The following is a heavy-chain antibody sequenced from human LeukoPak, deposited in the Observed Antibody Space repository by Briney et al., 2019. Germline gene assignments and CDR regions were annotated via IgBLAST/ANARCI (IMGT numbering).Heavy chain of an antibody. CDR1: GFTFSSYG. V-gene: IGHV3-30*04. CDR2: VSYDGSKK. J-gene: IGHJ4*02. CDR3: ATYRQVLLPFES. D-gene: IGHD2-8*02. Sequence: GGSLRLSCAASGFTFSSYGIHWVRQAPGKGLEWVAVVSYDGSKKYYADSVKGRFTISRDNSKSTLPLQMNSLRAEDTAIYYCATYRQVLLPFESWGQGTLVTVSS.